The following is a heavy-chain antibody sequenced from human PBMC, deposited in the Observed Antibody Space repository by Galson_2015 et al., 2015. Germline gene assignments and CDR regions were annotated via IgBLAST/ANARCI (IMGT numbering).Heavy chain of an antibody. V-gene: IGHV3-21*01. CDR3: AREGIAGIRDAFDI. J-gene: IGHJ3*02. CDR2: ISSSSSYI. CDR1: GFTYSSYS. Sequence: SLRLSCAASGFTYSSYSMNWVRQAPGKGLEWVSSISSSSSYIYYADSVKGRFTISRDNAKNSLYLQMNSLRAEDTAVYYCAREGIAGIRDAFDIWGQGTMATVSS. D-gene: IGHD2-15*01.